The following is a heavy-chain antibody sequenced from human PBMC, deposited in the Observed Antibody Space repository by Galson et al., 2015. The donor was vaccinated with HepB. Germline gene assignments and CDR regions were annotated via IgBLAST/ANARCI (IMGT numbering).Heavy chain of an antibody. J-gene: IGHJ3*02. CDR2: ISYDGSNK. CDR3: ARDFSLNTQQLEEENAFDI. D-gene: IGHD6-13*01. V-gene: IGHV3-30*14. Sequence: SLRLSCAASGFTFSRYAMHWVRQAPGKGLEWVAVISYDGSNKYYADSVKGRFTISRDNSKNTLYLQMNSLRAEDTAVYYCARDFSLNTQQLEEENAFDIWGQGTMFTVSS. CDR1: GFTFSRYA.